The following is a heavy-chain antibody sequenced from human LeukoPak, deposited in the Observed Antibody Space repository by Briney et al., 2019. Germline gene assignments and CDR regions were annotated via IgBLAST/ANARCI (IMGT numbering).Heavy chain of an antibody. CDR1: GYTFTSYG. CDR2: ISAYNGNT. D-gene: IGHD1-26*01. Sequence: ASVKVSCKASGYTFTSYGISWVRQAPGQGLEWMGWISAYNGNTNYAQKLQGRVTMTTDTSTSTAYMELRSLRSDDTAVYYCARDWEVGATGSVFLDYWGQGTLVTVSS. CDR3: ARDWEVGATGSVFLDY. V-gene: IGHV1-18*01. J-gene: IGHJ4*02.